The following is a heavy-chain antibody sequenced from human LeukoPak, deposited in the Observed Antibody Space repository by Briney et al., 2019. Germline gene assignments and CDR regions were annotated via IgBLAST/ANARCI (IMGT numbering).Heavy chain of an antibody. Sequence: PSETLSLTCTVSGGSISSSSYYWGWIRQPPGKGLEWIGSIYYSGSTYYNPSLKSRVTISVDTSKNQFSLKLSSVTAADTAVYYCARGSYCSSTSCYYYYYYMDVWGKGTTVTVSS. D-gene: IGHD2-2*01. CDR3: ARGSYCSSTSCYYYYYYMDV. J-gene: IGHJ6*03. V-gene: IGHV4-39*01. CDR1: GGSISSSSYY. CDR2: IYYSGST.